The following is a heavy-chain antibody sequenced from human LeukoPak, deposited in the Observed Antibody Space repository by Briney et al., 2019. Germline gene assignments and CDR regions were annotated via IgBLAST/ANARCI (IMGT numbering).Heavy chain of an antibody. CDR1: GFTVSSNY. J-gene: IGHJ6*02. CDR3: ARSSHYYYYGMDV. Sequence: PGGSLRLSCAASGFTVSSNYMSWIRQPPGKGLEWIGYIYYSGSTNYNPSLKSRVTISVDTSKNQFSLKLSSVTAADTAVYYCARSSHYYYYGMDVWGQGTTVTVSS. V-gene: IGHV4-59*02. CDR2: IYYSGST.